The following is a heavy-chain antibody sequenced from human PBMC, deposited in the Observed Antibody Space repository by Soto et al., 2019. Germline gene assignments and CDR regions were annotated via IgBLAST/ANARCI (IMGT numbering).Heavy chain of an antibody. CDR3: ERDTHGDLSDY. Sequence: EVQLVESGGGLVQPGGSLRLSCAASGFTFRNYWMHWVRQAPGKGLVWVSRINSDGSSTNYADSVKGRFTISRDNAKNTLYLQMNSLRAEDTAVYSCERDTHGDLSDYWGQGTMVTVSS. CDR1: GFTFRNYW. CDR2: INSDGSST. D-gene: IGHD4-17*01. J-gene: IGHJ4*02. V-gene: IGHV3-74*01.